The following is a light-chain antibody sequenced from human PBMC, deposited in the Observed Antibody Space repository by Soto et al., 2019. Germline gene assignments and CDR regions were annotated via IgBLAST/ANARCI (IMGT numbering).Light chain of an antibody. CDR1: QSIRSY. V-gene: IGKV3-11*01. Sequence: IVLTHSPAILSLSPGERATLSCRASQSIRSYLAWYQQKPGQAPRLLIYDASDRATGIPDRFSGSGSGTDFTLTISSLEPEDFAVYYCQQRSDWPLTFGGGTKVDIK. CDR2: DAS. CDR3: QQRSDWPLT. J-gene: IGKJ4*01.